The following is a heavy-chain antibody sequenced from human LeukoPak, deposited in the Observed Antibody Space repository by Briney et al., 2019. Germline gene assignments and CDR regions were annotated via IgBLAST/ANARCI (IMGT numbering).Heavy chain of an antibody. J-gene: IGHJ1*01. Sequence: GGSLRLSCVVSGFTFSNYAMSWVRQAPGKGLEWVSAISGGGITTYDADSVKGRFTISRDNSKNTLYLQMNSLRVEGTAVYYCARDLDDYNDFPPIFQHWGQGTLVTVSS. CDR1: GFTFSNYA. CDR2: ISGGGITT. D-gene: IGHD5-24*01. CDR3: ARDLDDYNDFPPIFQH. V-gene: IGHV3-23*01.